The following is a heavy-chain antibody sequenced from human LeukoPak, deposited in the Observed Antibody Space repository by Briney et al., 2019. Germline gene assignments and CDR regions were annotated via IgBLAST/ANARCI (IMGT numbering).Heavy chain of an antibody. V-gene: IGHV4-34*01. CDR2: INHSGST. Sequence: PSETLSLTCAVYGGSFSGYYWSWIRQPPGKGLEWIGEINHSGSTNYNPSLKSRVTISVDTSKNQFSLKLSSVTAADTAVYYCARGFTVGDQLLKSNYFDYWGQGTLVTVSS. D-gene: IGHD2-2*01. J-gene: IGHJ4*02. CDR3: ARGFTVGDQLLKSNYFDY. CDR1: GGSFSGYY.